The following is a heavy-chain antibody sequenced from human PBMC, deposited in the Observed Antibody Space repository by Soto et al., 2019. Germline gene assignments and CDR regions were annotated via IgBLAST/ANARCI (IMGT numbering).Heavy chain of an antibody. CDR2: IFYTGSV. CDR3: ARRRSGAHWFDP. Sequence: ETLSLTCVVSGASVSSGRFYWGWVRQSPGKGLELIASIFYTGSVHSNPALESRVTMSVDTSKNQCSLSLASVTASDTAVYFCARRRSGAHWFDPWGQGTVVTVS. J-gene: IGHJ5*02. CDR1: GASVSSGRFY. V-gene: IGHV4-39*01. D-gene: IGHD3-10*01.